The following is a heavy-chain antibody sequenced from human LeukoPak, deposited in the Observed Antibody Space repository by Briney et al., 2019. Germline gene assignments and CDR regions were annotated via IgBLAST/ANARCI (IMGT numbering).Heavy chain of an antibody. CDR2: IYHSGST. Sequence: PSETLSLTCTVSGDSISSYYWSWIRQPPGKGLEWIGYIYHSGSTNYNPSLKSRVTISADTSKDQFSLKLASVTAAATAVYYFATGYSSTWYYFDYWGQGTLVTVSS. CDR1: GDSISSYY. J-gene: IGHJ4*02. D-gene: IGHD6-13*01. V-gene: IGHV4-59*01. CDR3: ATGYSSTWYYFDY.